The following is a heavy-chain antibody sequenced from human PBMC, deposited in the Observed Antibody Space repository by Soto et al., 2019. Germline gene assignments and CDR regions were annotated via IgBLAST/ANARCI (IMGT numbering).Heavy chain of an antibody. V-gene: IGHV1-18*04. CDR1: ASTFTGYT. Sequence: QVHLVQSGTEVKEPGASVKVSCKASASTFTGYTINWVRQPPGQGLEWMGWISTFNGNTKYAGNFEGRVTMTTNTATTTAYMELTSLTLDDAAVYFCARGTVTSGRWFGPWGQGTLVSVSS. J-gene: IGHJ5*02. CDR2: ISTFNGNT. CDR3: ARGTVTSGRWFGP. D-gene: IGHD4-17*01.